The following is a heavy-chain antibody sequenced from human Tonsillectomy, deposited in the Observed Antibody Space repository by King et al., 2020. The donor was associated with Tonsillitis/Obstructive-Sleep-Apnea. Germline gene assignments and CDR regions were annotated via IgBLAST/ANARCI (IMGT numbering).Heavy chain of an antibody. CDR2: ISGDGGST. D-gene: IGHD6-19*01. V-gene: IGHV3-43*02. J-gene: IGHJ3*02. Sequence: VQLVESGGGVVQPGGSLRLSCSASGFTFDNYAMHWVRQAPGKGLEWVSLISGDGGSTYYADSVKGRFTISRDNSKNSLYLQMNSLRTEDTALYYCAKDISYGSGWYDVDAFDIWGKGTMVTVSS. CDR3: AKDISYGSGWYDVDAFDI. CDR1: GFTFDNYA.